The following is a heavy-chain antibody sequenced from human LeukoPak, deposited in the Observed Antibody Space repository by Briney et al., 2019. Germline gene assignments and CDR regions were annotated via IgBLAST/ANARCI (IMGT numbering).Heavy chain of an antibody. V-gene: IGHV3-15*01. Sequence: PGGSLRLSCAASGFTFSNAWMSWVRQAPGKGLEWVGRIKSKTDGGATDYAAPVKGRSTISRDESKNKLYLQMNSLKTEDTAVYYCTTHPSSISAAATGYWGQGTLVTVSS. CDR2: IKSKTDGGAT. D-gene: IGHD6-13*01. J-gene: IGHJ4*02. CDR1: GFTFSNAW. CDR3: TTHPSSISAAATGY.